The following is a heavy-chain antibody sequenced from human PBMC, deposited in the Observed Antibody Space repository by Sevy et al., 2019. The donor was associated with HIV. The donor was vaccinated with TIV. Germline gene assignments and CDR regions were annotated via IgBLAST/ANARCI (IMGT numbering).Heavy chain of an antibody. CDR1: GDSVSSGNYY. V-gene: IGHV4-61*01. J-gene: IGHJ6*02. CDR2: NFYSGST. D-gene: IGHD6-13*01. CDR3: AGAAPGYYYAMDV. Sequence: SETLSLTCTVSGDSVSSGNYYWSWIRQPPGKGLEWIGYNFYSGSTTYNPSLKSRVTISVDTSKNQFSLKLSSVTAAVTAVYYCAGAAPGYYYAMDVWGQGTTVTVSS.